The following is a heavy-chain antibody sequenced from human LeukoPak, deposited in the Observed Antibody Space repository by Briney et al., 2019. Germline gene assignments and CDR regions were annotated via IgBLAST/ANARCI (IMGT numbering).Heavy chain of an antibody. V-gene: IGHV4-38-2*02. D-gene: IGHD3-10*01. CDR3: ARDFGPANWYFDL. CDR2: IYHSGST. CDR1: GYSISSGYY. Sequence: SETLSLTCTVSGYSISSGYYWGWIRPPPGKGLEWIGSIYHSGSTYYNPSLKSRVTISVDTSKNQFSLKLSSVTAADTAVYYCARDFGPANWYFDLWGRGTLVTVSS. J-gene: IGHJ2*01.